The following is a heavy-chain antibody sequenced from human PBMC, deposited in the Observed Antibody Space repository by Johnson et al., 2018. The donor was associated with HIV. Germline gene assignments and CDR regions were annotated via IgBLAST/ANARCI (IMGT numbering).Heavy chain of an antibody. J-gene: IGHJ3*02. Sequence: VQLVESGGGLVQPGGSLRLSCTASGFTFSTYWMSWVRQAPGKGLEWVANIKQDGSEKYYVDSVKGRFTISRDNAKNSLYLQMNSLRAEDTAVYYCARDIAPLAGRDAFDIWCQGTMVTVSS. CDR2: IKQDGSEK. V-gene: IGHV3-7*05. CDR3: ARDIAPLAGRDAFDI. CDR1: GFTFSTYW. D-gene: IGHD6-13*01.